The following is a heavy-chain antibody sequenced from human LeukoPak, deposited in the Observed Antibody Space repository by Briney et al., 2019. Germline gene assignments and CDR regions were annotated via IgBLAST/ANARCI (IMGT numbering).Heavy chain of an antibody. Sequence: PGGSLRLSCAASGFTFSDYAMSWVRQTPGKGLEWVSTISNSGGGTYYADSVKGRFTISRDNSKNTLYLQMNSLRAEDTAVYYCARAPAGRSWFDPWGQGTLVTVSS. CDR1: GFTFSDYA. CDR3: ARAPAGRSWFDP. CDR2: ISNSGGGT. J-gene: IGHJ5*02. D-gene: IGHD1-26*01. V-gene: IGHV3-23*01.